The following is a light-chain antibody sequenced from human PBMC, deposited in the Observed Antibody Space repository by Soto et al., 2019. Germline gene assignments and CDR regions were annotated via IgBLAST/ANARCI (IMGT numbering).Light chain of an antibody. CDR1: QSISDW. Sequence: DIQMTQSPSTLSASVGDRVTITCRASQSISDWLAWYQQKPGKAPKLLIYRASTLESGAPSRFSGTGSGTEFILTISSLQADDFATYYCQQYKTYSTFGGGTNVEIK. CDR2: RAS. V-gene: IGKV1-5*03. CDR3: QQYKTYST. J-gene: IGKJ4*01.